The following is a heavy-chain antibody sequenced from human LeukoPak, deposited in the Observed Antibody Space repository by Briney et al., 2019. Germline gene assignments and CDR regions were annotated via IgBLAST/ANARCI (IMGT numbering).Heavy chain of an antibody. D-gene: IGHD3-22*01. CDR2: IRSGSSSI. CDR3: ARDKHDSSGYYTPTFFDH. J-gene: IGHJ4*02. CDR1: EFIFSTYS. Sequence: PGGSLRLSCEASEFIFSTYSMNWVRQAPGKGLEGVAYIRSGSSSIHYADSVKGRFTISRDNAKNSLYLQMNSLRDEDTAVYYCARDKHDSSGYYTPTFFDHWGQGTLVTVSS. V-gene: IGHV3-48*02.